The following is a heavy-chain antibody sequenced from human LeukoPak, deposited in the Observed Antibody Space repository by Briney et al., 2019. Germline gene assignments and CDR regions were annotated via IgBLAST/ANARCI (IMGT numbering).Heavy chain of an antibody. D-gene: IGHD3-3*01. V-gene: IGHV3-30*02. CDR3: AKDRTYCDFWSGYYTGIDPGYFDY. J-gene: IGHJ4*02. CDR1: GFTFSSYG. Sequence: GGSLRLSCAASGFTFSSYGMHWVRQAPGKGLEWVAFIRYDGSNKYYADSVKGRFTISRDNSKNTLYLQMNSLRAEDTAVYYCAKDRTYCDFWSGYYTGIDPGYFDYWGQGTLVTVSS. CDR2: IRYDGSNK.